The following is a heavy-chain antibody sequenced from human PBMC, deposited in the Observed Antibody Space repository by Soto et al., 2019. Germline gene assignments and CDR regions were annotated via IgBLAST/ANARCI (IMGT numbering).Heavy chain of an antibody. CDR1: GFTFSSYA. CDR3: ASDAS. Sequence: QVQLVESGGGVVQPGRSLRLSCAASGFTFSSYAMHWVRQAPGKGLEWVAVISYDGSNKYYADSVKGRFTISRDNSKNTLYLQMNSLSADDTAVYYCASDASWGQGTLVTFSS. V-gene: IGHV3-30-3*01. CDR2: ISYDGSNK. J-gene: IGHJ5*02.